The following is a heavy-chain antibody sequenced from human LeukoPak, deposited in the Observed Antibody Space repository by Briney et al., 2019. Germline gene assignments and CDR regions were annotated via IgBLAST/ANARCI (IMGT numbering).Heavy chain of an antibody. CDR2: ISGSGGST. Sequence: GGSLRLSCAASGFTFSDAWMSWVRQAPGKGLEWVSAISGSGGSTYYADSVKGRFTISRDNAKNSLYLQMNSLRAEDTAVYYCAEDYGDYFPWGQGTLVTVSS. CDR3: AEDYGDYFP. V-gene: IGHV3-23*01. D-gene: IGHD4-17*01. J-gene: IGHJ4*02. CDR1: GFTFSDAW.